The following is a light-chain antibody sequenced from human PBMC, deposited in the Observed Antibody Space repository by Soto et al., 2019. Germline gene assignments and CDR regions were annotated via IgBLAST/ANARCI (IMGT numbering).Light chain of an antibody. J-gene: IGLJ2*01. V-gene: IGLV2-11*01. CDR2: DVS. CDR1: SSDVGGYNY. CDR3: CSYAGSYILI. Sequence: QSVLTQPRSVSGSHGQSVTISCTGTSSDVGGYNYVSWYQQHPGKVPKLMIFDVSKRPSGVPDRFSGSKSGNTASLTISGLQAEDEADYHCCSYAGSYILIFGGGTKLTVL.